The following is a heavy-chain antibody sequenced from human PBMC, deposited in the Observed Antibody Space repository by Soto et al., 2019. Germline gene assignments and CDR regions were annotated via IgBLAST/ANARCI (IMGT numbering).Heavy chain of an antibody. V-gene: IGHV4-59*01. D-gene: IGHD4-17*01. CDR1: GGSISSYY. CDR3: ARGGYGDPEYFQH. CDR2: IYYSGST. Sequence: PSETLSLTCTVSGGSISSYYWSWIRQPPGKGLEWIGYIYYSGSTNYNPSLKSRVTISVDTSKNQFSLKLSSVTAADTAVYYCARGGYGDPEYFQHWGQGTLVTVSS. J-gene: IGHJ1*01.